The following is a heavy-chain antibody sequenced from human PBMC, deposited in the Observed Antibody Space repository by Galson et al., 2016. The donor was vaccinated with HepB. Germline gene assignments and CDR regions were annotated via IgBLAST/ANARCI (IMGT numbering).Heavy chain of an antibody. J-gene: IGHJ5*02. V-gene: IGHV3-15*01. Sequence: SLRLSCAASGFTFSDTWMIWVRQAPGKGLEWVGRIKSKTDGGTPDYAAPVKGGFTISRDDSRNTLYLQMNSLKTEDTAVYYWTKDRGRVGAAGWFDPWGQGTLVTVSS. D-gene: IGHD1-26*01. CDR2: IKSKTDGGTP. CDR3: TKDRGRVGAAGWFDP. CDR1: GFTFSDTW.